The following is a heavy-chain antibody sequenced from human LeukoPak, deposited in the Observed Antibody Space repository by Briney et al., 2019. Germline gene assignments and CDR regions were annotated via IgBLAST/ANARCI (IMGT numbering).Heavy chain of an antibody. CDR2: IYYSGST. CDR3: ASYGSGSYYMGFDY. V-gene: IGHV4-59*01. D-gene: IGHD3-10*01. CDR1: GGSISGYY. J-gene: IGHJ4*02. Sequence: ASETLSLTCTVSGGSISGYYWSWIRQPPGKGLEWLGYIYYSGSTNYNPSLKSRVTISVDTSKNQFSLKLSSVTAADTAVYYCASYGSGSYYMGFDYWGQGTLVTVSS.